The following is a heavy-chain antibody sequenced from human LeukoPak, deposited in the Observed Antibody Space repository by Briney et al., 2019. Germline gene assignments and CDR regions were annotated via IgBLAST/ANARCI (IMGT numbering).Heavy chain of an antibody. V-gene: IGHV3-21*01. Sequence: GGSLRLSCAASGFTFSSDSMNWVRQSPGKGLEWVSSISSSSSYIFYADSVKGRVTISRDNAKNSLYLQLNSLRAEDTAVYSCARDRFEYSSSSADYWGQGTLVTVSS. CDR3: ARDRFEYSSSSADY. CDR2: ISSSSSYI. J-gene: IGHJ4*02. CDR1: GFTFSSDS. D-gene: IGHD6-6*01.